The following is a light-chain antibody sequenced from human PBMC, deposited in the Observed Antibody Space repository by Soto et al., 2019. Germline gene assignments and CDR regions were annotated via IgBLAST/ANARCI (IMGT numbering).Light chain of an antibody. V-gene: IGLV2-14*01. Sequence: QSALTQPASVSGSPGQSITISCTGTSSDGGGYNYVSWYQQHPGKAPKLMIYEVSNRPSGISNRFSGSKSGNTASLTISGLQAEDEADYYCTSYTSSITVEVFGTGTKVT. J-gene: IGLJ1*01. CDR3: TSYTSSITVEV. CDR2: EVS. CDR1: SSDGGGYNY.